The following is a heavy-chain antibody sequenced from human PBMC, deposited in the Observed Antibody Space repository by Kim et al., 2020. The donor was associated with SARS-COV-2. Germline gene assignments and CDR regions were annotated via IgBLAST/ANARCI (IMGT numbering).Heavy chain of an antibody. V-gene: IGHV3-30-3*01. CDR3: ATSQYGSYYYGMDV. CDR1: GFTFSTYA. D-gene: IGHD1-26*01. J-gene: IGHJ6*02. CDR2: ISYDGSNK. Sequence: GRSLRLSCAASGFTFSTYAMHWVRQAPGKGLEWVAVISYDGSNKYYADSVKGRFTISRDNSKNTLYLQMNSLRVEDTAVYYCATSQYGSYYYGMDVWGQG.